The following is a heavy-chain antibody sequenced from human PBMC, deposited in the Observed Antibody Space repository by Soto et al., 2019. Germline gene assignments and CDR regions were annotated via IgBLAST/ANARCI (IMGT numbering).Heavy chain of an antibody. J-gene: IGHJ3*02. D-gene: IGHD3-10*01. CDR1: GGSISSGGYF. V-gene: IGHV4-31*03. CDR3: ARDILLWFGELPPRAHDAFDI. Sequence: QVQLQESGPGLVKPSQTLSLTCTVSGGSISSGGYFWSWIRQHTGKGLEWIGDINYSGSTYSNTSLKSRVTISVDTSKNQFSLKLSSVTAADTAVYYCARDILLWFGELPPRAHDAFDIWGQGTMVTVSS. CDR2: INYSGST.